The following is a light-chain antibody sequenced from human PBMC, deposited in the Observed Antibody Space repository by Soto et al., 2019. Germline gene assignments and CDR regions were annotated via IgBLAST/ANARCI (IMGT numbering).Light chain of an antibody. CDR2: EGD. Sequence: QSVLTQPASVSGSPGQSITISCTGTSSDFGSYEFVSWYQLHPGKVPTLIIYEGDRRPSGVSHRFSGSKSGTTASLTISGLHAEHDAHYYCCSFPSRSPHVFGTGTKATVL. J-gene: IGLJ1*01. CDR3: CSFPSRSPHV. V-gene: IGLV2-23*01. CDR1: SSDFGSYEF.